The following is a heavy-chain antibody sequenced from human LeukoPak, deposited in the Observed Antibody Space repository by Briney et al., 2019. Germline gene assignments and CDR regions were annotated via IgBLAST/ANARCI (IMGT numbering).Heavy chain of an antibody. CDR3: AKALSRFLEWLIPFDY. J-gene: IGHJ4*02. CDR1: GFTFSSYS. V-gene: IGHV3-48*01. Sequence: GGSLRLSCAGSGFTFSSYSMNWVRHAPGKGLEWVSYIGHTGSITDYADSVKGRFTISRDNAKNTLYLQMNSLRAEDTAVYYCAKALSRFLEWLIPFDYWGQGTLVTVSS. CDR2: IGHTGSIT. D-gene: IGHD3-3*01.